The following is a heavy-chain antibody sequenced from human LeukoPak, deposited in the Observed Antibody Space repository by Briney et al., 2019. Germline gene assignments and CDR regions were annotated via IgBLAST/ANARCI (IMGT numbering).Heavy chain of an antibody. V-gene: IGHV3-30*02. J-gene: IGHJ4*02. D-gene: IGHD6-19*01. CDR3: AKEAAGAFDY. CDR2: IRYDGSNK. Sequence: SGGSLRLSCAASGFTFSSYGMHWVRQAPGKGLEWVAFIRYDGSNKYYADSVKGRFTISRDNSKNTLYLQMNSLRAEDTAVFYCAKEAAGAFDYWGQGTLVTVSS. CDR1: GFTFSSYG.